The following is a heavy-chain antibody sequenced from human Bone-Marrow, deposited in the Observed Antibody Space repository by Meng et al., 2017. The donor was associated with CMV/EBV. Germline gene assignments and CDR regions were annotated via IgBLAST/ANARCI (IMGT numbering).Heavy chain of an antibody. CDR3: ATTYYYDSSAFLLPRN. CDR1: GYTFTSYG. D-gene: IGHD3-22*01. J-gene: IGHJ4*02. V-gene: IGHV1-46*01. CDR2: INPSGGST. Sequence: ASVKVSCKASGYTFTSYGISWVRQAPGQGLEWMGIINPSGGSTSYAQKFQGRVTMTRDTSTSTVYMELSSLRSEDTAVYYCATTYYYDSSAFLLPRNWVQGTLVTVSS.